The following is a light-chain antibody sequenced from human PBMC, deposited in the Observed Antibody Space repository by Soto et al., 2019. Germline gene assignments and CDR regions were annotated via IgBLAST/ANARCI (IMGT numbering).Light chain of an antibody. V-gene: IGKV3-20*01. CDR2: GAT. CDR1: QTVNSNY. J-gene: IGKJ3*01. CDR3: QQYDGSSAFT. Sequence: PGERATLSCRASQTVNSNYLSWYQQKPGQAPRLLIYGATSRAAGIPDRFSGSGSGTDFTLTISRVEPEDFAVYYCQQYDGSSAFTFGPGTKVDIK.